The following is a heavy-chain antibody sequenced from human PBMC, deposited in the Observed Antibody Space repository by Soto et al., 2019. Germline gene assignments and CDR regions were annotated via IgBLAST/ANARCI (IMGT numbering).Heavy chain of an antibody. CDR1: GFTFSDHY. J-gene: IGHJ4*02. V-gene: IGHV3-11*01. CDR2: ISSDSATI. Sequence: GGSLRLSCAASGFTFSDHYMTWIRQSPGKGLEWVSYISSDSATIYYTDSVQGRFTVSRDNAKNSVYLQMNSLRAEDTAVYYCASDPYYYASYYWGQGTLVTVSS. CDR3: ASDPYYYASYY. D-gene: IGHD3-10*01.